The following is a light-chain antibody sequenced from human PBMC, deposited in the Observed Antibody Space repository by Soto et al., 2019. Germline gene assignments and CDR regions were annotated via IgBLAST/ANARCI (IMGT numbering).Light chain of an antibody. J-gene: IGLJ3*02. CDR2: RNN. CDR1: RSNIGRNF. CDR3: SSLAGSYNLV. Sequence: QSVLTQSPSASGTPGQRVTISCSGSRSNIGRNFAYWYQHVPGTAPRLLIQRNNERPSGVPDRFSGSKSGTSVSLTITGLQTEDEADYHCSSLAGSYNLVFGGGTKLTVL. V-gene: IGLV1-47*01.